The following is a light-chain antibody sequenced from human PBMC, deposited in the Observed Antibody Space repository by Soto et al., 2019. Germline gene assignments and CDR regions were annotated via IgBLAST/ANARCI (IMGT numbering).Light chain of an antibody. J-gene: IGKJ1*01. CDR1: QSVSSSY. CDR2: GAS. Sequence: EIVLTXXPXXXSLYPGERATLSCRASQSVSSSYLAWYQQKPGQAPRLLIHGASSRAAGIPDRFSGSGSGTDFTLTISRLEPEDFAVYYCQQYGSSPRTFGQGTKVEIK. CDR3: QQYGSSPRT. V-gene: IGKV3-20*01.